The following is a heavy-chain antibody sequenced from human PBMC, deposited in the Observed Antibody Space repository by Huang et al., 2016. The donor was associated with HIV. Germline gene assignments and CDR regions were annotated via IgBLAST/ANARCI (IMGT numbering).Heavy chain of an antibody. Sequence: QVQLVESGGGVVQPGRSLGISCAASGFTFSSYGRHWVRQAPGKGVEWVEVVAYDAKKKYDADSVKGRFSISRYNSKTTVYLQLNSLRLEDTAVYYCAKGGSAAAVLDFWGQGTLVTVSS. CDR2: VAYDAKKK. CDR3: AKGGSAAAVLDF. J-gene: IGHJ4*02. V-gene: IGHV3-30*18. D-gene: IGHD6-13*01. CDR1: GFTFSSYG.